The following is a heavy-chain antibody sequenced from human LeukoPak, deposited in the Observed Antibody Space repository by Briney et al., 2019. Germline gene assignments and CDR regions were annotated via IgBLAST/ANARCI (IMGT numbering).Heavy chain of an antibody. CDR3: ARDPAAVAGKGGFDY. J-gene: IGHJ4*02. Sequence: SQTLSLTCAISGDSVSSNSAAWNWIRQSPSRGLEWLGRTYYRSKWYNDYAVAVKSRIIINPDTSKNQFSLQLNSVTPEDTAVYYCARDPAAVAGKGGFDYWGQGTLVTVPS. CDR2: TYYRSKWYN. V-gene: IGHV6-1*01. D-gene: IGHD6-19*01. CDR1: GDSVSSNSAA.